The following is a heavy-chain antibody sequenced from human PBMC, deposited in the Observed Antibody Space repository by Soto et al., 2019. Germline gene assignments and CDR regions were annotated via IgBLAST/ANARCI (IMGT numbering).Heavy chain of an antibody. D-gene: IGHD2-21*02. CDR2: IYNAGST. CDR3: ARDLWGYCGTDCYPLDV. V-gene: IGHV4-30-4*07. J-gene: IGHJ6*02. CDR1: GGSISSGGYS. Sequence: SETLSLTCAVSGGSISSGGYSWSWIRQPPGRGLEWIGYIYNAGSTYYNPSLKSRVTISVDTSKNQFSLKLNSVTAADTAVYYCARDLWGYCGTDCYPLDVWGQGTTVTVSS.